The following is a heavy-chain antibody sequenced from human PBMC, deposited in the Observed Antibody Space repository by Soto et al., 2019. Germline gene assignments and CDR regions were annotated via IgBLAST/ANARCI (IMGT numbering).Heavy chain of an antibody. CDR1: GGSISSSGSS. CDR2: IYHSGST. Sequence: SETLSLTFAVSGGSISSSGSSWHWSHQPPGKGLEWIGYIYHSGSTLYNPSLKSRVTISIDKSKNQFSLKLSSVTAADTAVYYCARDQLEGNWFDPWGQGTLVTVSS. J-gene: IGHJ5*02. V-gene: IGHV4-30-2*01. CDR3: ARDQLEGNWFDP. D-gene: IGHD1-1*01.